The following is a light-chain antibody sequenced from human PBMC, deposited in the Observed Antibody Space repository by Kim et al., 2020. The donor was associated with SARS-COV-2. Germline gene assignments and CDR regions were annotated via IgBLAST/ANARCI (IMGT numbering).Light chain of an antibody. V-gene: IGLV3-1*01. CDR1: KLGDKY. CDR2: QDS. J-gene: IGLJ1*01. CDR3: SSYTSSSTRV. Sequence: SYELTQPPSVSVSPGQTASITCSGDKLGDKYACWYQQKPGQSPVLVIYQDSKRPSGVSNRFSGSKSGNTASLTISGLQAEDEADYYCSSYTSSSTRVFGT.